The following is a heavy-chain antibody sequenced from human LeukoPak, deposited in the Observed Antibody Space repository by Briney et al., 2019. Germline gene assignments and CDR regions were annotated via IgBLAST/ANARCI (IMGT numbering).Heavy chain of an antibody. J-gene: IGHJ2*01. V-gene: IGHV4-39*07. Sequence: SETLSLTCTVSGGSISSSSYYWGWIRQPPGKGLEWIGSIYYSGSTYYNPSLKSRVTISVDTSKNQFSLKLSSVTAADTAVYYCARGARPTRWYFDLWGRGTLVTVSS. CDR1: GGSISSSSYY. CDR3: ARGARPTRWYFDL. CDR2: IYYSGST. D-gene: IGHD5-12*01.